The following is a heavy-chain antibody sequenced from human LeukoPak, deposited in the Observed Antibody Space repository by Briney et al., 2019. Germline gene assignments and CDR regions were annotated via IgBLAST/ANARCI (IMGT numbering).Heavy chain of an antibody. D-gene: IGHD6-13*01. CDR3: ARSRAGTGAFDI. CDR2: ISGSGGST. Sequence: GGSLRLSCAASGFTFSSYAMNWVRQAPGKGLEWVSGISGSGGSTFYADSVKGRFTISRDNSKNTLYLQMNSLRAEDTAVYYCARSRAGTGAFDIWGQGTMVTVSS. J-gene: IGHJ3*02. V-gene: IGHV3-23*01. CDR1: GFTFSSYA.